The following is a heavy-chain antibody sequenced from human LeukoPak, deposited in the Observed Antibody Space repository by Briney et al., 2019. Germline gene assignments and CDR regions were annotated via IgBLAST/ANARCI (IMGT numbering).Heavy chain of an antibody. J-gene: IGHJ4*02. CDR2: ISGSGGST. CDR3: ARDRGYSTFDY. V-gene: IGHV3-23*01. D-gene: IGHD4-23*01. Sequence: GGSLRLSCAASGFTFSSYAMSWVRQAPGKGLEWVSAISGSGGSTYYADSVKGRFTISRDNAKNSLYLQMNSLRVDDTAVYYCARDRGYSTFDYWGQGTLVTVSS. CDR1: GFTFSSYA.